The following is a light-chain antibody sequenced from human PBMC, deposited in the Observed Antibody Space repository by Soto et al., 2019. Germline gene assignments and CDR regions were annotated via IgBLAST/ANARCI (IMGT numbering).Light chain of an antibody. CDR3: QQRSNGPPELS. Sequence: VLTQSPATLSLSPGDRATLSCRASQSVNNFLAWYQQKPGQTPRLLIYDASKRATGIPGRFSGSGSGTDLTLTISRLEPEDFAVYYCQQRSNGPPELSFGLVTVV. V-gene: IGKV3-11*01. CDR2: DAS. CDR1: QSVNNF. J-gene: IGKJ4*01.